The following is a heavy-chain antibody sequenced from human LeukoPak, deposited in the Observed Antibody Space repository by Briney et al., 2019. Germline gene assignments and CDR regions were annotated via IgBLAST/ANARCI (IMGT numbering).Heavy chain of an antibody. CDR2: IYSAGAT. CDR1: GLTVSSNS. V-gene: IGHV3-53*01. Sequence: GGSLRLSCAASGLTVSSNSMRWVRQAPGKGLEWVSVIYSAGATYYADSVRGRFTISRDNSENTVYLQMNSLRAEDTAFYYCARDRGTSGYIFDYWGRGTLVTVSS. J-gene: IGHJ4*02. D-gene: IGHD3-22*01. CDR3: ARDRGTSGYIFDY.